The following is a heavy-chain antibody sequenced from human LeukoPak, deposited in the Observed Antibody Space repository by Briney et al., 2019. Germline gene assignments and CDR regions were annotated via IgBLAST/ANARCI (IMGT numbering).Heavy chain of an antibody. V-gene: IGHV3-73*01. Sequence: GGSLKLSCAASGFTFSGSAMHWVRQASGKGLEWVGRIRSKANSYATAYAASVKGRFTISRDDSKNTAYLQMNSLKTEDTAVHYCTRRIGYYDSSGYLWGQGTLVTVSS. CDR1: GFTFSGSA. D-gene: IGHD3-22*01. J-gene: IGHJ4*02. CDR2: IRSKANSYAT. CDR3: TRRIGYYDSSGYL.